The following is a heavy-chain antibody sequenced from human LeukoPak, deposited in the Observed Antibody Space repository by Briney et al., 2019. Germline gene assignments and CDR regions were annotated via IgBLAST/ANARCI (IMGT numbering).Heavy chain of an antibody. CDR3: VRDDSGWYVSYYYYGMDV. V-gene: IGHV1-8*01. Sequence: ASVKVSCKASGYTFTSYDINWVRQATGQGLEWMGWMNPNSGNTGYAQKFQGRVTMTRNTSISTAYMELSSLRSEDTAVYYCVRDDSGWYVSYYYYGMDVWGQGTTVTVSS. D-gene: IGHD6-19*01. J-gene: IGHJ6*02. CDR2: MNPNSGNT. CDR1: GYTFTSYD.